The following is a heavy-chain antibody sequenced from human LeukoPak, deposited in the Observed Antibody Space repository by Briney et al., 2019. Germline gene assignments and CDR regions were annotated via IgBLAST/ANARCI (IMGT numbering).Heavy chain of an antibody. J-gene: IGHJ4*02. CDR2: ILYDGINK. D-gene: IGHD3-22*01. CDR1: GFTFSSYG. Sequence: GGSLRLSCAASGFTFSSYGMHWVRQAPGKGLEWVAVILYDGINKYYVDSVKGRFTISRDNSKNTLYLQMNSLRAEDTAMYYCAKDNDGYYYDFDYWGQGTLVTVSS. CDR3: AKDNDGYYYDFDY. V-gene: IGHV3-33*06.